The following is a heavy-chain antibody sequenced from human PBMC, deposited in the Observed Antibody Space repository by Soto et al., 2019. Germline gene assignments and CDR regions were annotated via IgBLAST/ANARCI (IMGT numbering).Heavy chain of an antibody. Sequence: QVQLVQSGAEVKKPGASVKVSCKASGYTFTSYGISWVRQAPGQGLEWMGWISAYNGNTNYAQKLQGRVTMTTDTXTXTXXMELRSLRSDDTAVYYCARAGDYGVGDYYYYGMDVWGQGTTVTVSS. CDR2: ISAYNGNT. D-gene: IGHD4-17*01. J-gene: IGHJ6*02. CDR1: GYTFTSYG. V-gene: IGHV1-18*01. CDR3: ARAGDYGVGDYYYYGMDV.